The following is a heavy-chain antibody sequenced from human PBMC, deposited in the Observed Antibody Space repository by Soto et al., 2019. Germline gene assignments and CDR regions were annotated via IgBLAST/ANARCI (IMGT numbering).Heavy chain of an antibody. CDR1: GDTFTGYY. V-gene: IGHV1-2*04. D-gene: IGHD1-26*01. CDR3: ATQRSEWELSFDY. CDR2: INPNSGGT. Sequence: AASVKVSCKASGDTFTGYYMHWVRQAPGQGLEWMGWINPNSGGTNYAQKFQGWVTMTGDTSISTAYMELSRLRSDDTAVYYCATQRSEWELSFDYWAQGTLVTVSS. J-gene: IGHJ4*02.